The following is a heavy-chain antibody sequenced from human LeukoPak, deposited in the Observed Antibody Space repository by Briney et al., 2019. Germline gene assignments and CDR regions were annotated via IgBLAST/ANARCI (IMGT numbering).Heavy chain of an antibody. D-gene: IGHD4-17*01. V-gene: IGHV3-7*01. CDR1: GFTFTNYW. J-gene: IGHJ4*02. Sequence: GGSLRRSCVASGFTFTNYWRSWVRQAPGKVLELVANIKQDRSEKYYVDSVKGRFTIFRDNAKNSLYLQMNSLRDEDTVVYYCASDKCYGDYCGNFDYWGKGPLVTVSS. CDR2: IKQDRSEK. CDR3: ASDKCYGDYCGNFDY.